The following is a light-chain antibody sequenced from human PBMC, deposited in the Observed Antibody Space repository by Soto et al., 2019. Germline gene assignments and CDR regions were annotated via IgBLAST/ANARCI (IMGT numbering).Light chain of an antibody. Sequence: DIQMTQSPSPLSASVGDRVTITCRASQTISTYLNWYQQKPGKAPKLLIYGASSLQSGVPSRFSGSGSGTDFTLTISSLEPEDFAVYYCQQRYSWWTFGQGTKVDIK. CDR1: QTISTY. J-gene: IGKJ1*01. CDR2: GAS. CDR3: QQRYSWWT. V-gene: IGKV1-39*01.